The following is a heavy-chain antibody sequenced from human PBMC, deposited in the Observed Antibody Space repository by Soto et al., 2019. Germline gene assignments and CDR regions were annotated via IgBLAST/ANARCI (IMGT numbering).Heavy chain of an antibody. Sequence: VGSLRLSCATSGFTFSSNGMSWVRQAPGKGLDWVSGISGSGRNTYYADSVKGRFTISRDNSKNTLFLQMNSLRVEDTAVYYCAKNGLSDSPSAIDSWGQGTLVTVSS. CDR2: ISGSGRNT. CDR3: AKNGLSDSPSAIDS. CDR1: GFTFSSNG. D-gene: IGHD2-8*01. V-gene: IGHV3-23*01. J-gene: IGHJ4*02.